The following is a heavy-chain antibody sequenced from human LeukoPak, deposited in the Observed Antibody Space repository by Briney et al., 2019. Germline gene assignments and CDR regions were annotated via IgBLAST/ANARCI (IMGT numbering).Heavy chain of an antibody. CDR3: ARDVGITVADSFDP. D-gene: IGHD6-13*01. CDR2: IITYNGNT. V-gene: IGHV1-18*01. J-gene: IGHJ5*02. Sequence: ASVKVSCKASGYTFTTYGISWVRQAPGQGLEWMGYIITYNGNTNYAQKLQGRVTMTTDTSTSTAYMELRGLRSDDTAMYYCARDVGITVADSFDPWGQGTLVTVSS. CDR1: GYTFTTYG.